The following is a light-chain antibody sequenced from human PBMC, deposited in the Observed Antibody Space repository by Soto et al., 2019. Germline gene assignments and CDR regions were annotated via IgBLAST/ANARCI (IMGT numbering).Light chain of an antibody. Sequence: DIQMTQSPSSLSASVGDRVTITCRASQSINNYLNWYQQKPWKAPNFLIYTASTLQRGVPSRFRRSGSGTDFTLTISSLQPEDCATYYCVQSYSSPRTVGGGTKVEIK. J-gene: IGKJ4*01. CDR2: TAS. V-gene: IGKV1-39*01. CDR1: QSINNY. CDR3: VQSYSSPRT.